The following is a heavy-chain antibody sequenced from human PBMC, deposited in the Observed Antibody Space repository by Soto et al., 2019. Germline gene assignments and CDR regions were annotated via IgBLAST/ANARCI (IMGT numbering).Heavy chain of an antibody. J-gene: IGHJ3*02. Sequence: QVQLQQWGAGLLKPSETLSLTCAVYCGFVSSGSYYWSWIRQPPGKGLEWIGEMSHSGGTHFNPSLKSRVTISVDTSKNQFSLKMSSVTAADTALYYCVRVERGTATTVVDAFDIWGPGTMVTVSS. CDR1: CGFVSSGSYY. CDR2: MSHSGGT. D-gene: IGHD1-1*01. CDR3: VRVERGTATTVVDAFDI. V-gene: IGHV4-34*01.